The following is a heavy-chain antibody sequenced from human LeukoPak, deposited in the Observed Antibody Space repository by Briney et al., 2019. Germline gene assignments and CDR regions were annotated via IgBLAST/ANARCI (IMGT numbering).Heavy chain of an antibody. J-gene: IGHJ4*02. D-gene: IGHD6-19*01. CDR3: ARADLEIAVAGTPDC. CDR2: IKQDGSEK. CDR1: GFTFSSYW. Sequence: GGSLRLSCAASGFTFSSYWMSWVRQAPGKGLEWVANIKQDGSEKYYVDPVKGRFTISRDNAKNSLYLQMNSLRAEDTAVYYCARADLEIAVAGTPDCWGQGTLVTVSS. V-gene: IGHV3-7*03.